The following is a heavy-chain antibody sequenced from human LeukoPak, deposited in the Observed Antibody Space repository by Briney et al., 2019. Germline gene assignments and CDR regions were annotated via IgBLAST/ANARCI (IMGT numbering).Heavy chain of an antibody. V-gene: IGHV1-2*02. CDR3: ARGLLTGIPFDY. J-gene: IGHJ4*02. Sequence: ASVKVSCKASGYTFTGYYMLWVRQAPGQGLEWMGWINPNSGDTNYAQKFQARVTMTRDTSISTAYMELSRLRSDDTAVYYCARGLLTGIPFDYWGQGTLVTVSS. D-gene: IGHD7-27*01. CDR1: GYTFTGYY. CDR2: INPNSGDT.